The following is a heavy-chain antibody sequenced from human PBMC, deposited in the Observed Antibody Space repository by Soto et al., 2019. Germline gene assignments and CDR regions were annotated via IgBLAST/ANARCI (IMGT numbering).Heavy chain of an antibody. CDR3: EREPGLGYTYHSMRNYEFWSGYYNGYVMDV. Sequence: GSLRVSCAPAGFSLSRYSMNWVRQAPGKGLESVSYIRSSSSTIYYADSVKGRFTISRDNAKNSLYLKMNSLRDEDTAVYYCEREPGLGYTYHSMRNYEFWSGYYNGYVMDVWGQGTTVT. D-gene: IGHD3-3*01. J-gene: IGHJ6*02. CDR1: GFSLSRYS. CDR2: IRSSSSTI. V-gene: IGHV3-48*02.